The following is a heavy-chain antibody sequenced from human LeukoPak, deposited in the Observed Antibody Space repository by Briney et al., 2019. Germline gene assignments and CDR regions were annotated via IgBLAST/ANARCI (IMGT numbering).Heavy chain of an antibody. Sequence: PGRSLRLSCSASGFTFTNYGMHWVRQAPGKGLEWVAVISYDGITNYYADSVKGRVTVSRDNSENTLYLQMNSLRPDDTAVYYCAKKAAPVSAIRSGFDYWGQGTLVTVSS. CDR3: AKKAAPVSAIRSGFDY. V-gene: IGHV3-30*18. D-gene: IGHD2-21*01. CDR2: ISYDGITN. J-gene: IGHJ4*02. CDR1: GFTFTNYG.